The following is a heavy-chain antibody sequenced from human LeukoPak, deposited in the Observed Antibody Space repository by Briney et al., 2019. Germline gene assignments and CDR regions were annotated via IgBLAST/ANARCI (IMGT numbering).Heavy chain of an antibody. Sequence: SVKVSCKASGGTFSSYAFSWLRQAPGQGLEWMGGSIPIFGTANYAQKFQGRVTITADESTSTAYMELSSLRSEDTAVYYCARDKLNDGWFDPWGQGTLVTVSS. V-gene: IGHV1-69*13. CDR3: ARDKLNDGWFDP. CDR2: SIPIFGTA. D-gene: IGHD4-23*01. CDR1: GGTFSSYA. J-gene: IGHJ5*02.